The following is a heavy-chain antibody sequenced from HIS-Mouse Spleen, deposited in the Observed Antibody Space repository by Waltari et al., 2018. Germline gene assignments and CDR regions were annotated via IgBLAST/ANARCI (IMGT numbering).Heavy chain of an antibody. J-gene: IGHJ5*02. V-gene: IGHV4-39*07. CDR2: IYYSGST. CDR1: GGSIRSSSYY. D-gene: IGHD5-18*01. CDR3: ARAANGYSYGLDWFDP. Sequence: QLQLQESGPGLVKPSETLSLTCTVSGGSIRSSSYYWGWIRQPPGKGLEWIGSIYYSGSTYYNPSLKSRVTISVDTSKNQFSLKLSSVTAADTAVYYCARAANGYSYGLDWFDPWGQGTLVTVSS.